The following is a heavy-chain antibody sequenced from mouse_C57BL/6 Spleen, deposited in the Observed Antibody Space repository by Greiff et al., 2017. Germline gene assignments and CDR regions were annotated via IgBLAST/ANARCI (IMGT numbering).Heavy chain of an antibody. V-gene: IGHV1-76*01. Sequence: VKLMESGAELVRPGASVKLSCKASGYTFTDYYINWVKQRPGQGLEWIARIYPGSGNTYYNEKFKGKATLTAEKSSSTAYMQLSSLTSEDSAVYFCAREGIRYYWYFDVWGTGTTVTVSS. D-gene: IGHD1-1*01. CDR2: IYPGSGNT. CDR3: AREGIRYYWYFDV. J-gene: IGHJ1*03. CDR1: GYTFTDYY.